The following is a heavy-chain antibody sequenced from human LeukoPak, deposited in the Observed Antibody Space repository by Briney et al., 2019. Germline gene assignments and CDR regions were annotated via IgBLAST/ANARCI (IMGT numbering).Heavy chain of an antibody. CDR3: ASPLQQLDDLPYYMDV. J-gene: IGHJ6*03. CDR2: INPNSGAT. D-gene: IGHD6-6*01. V-gene: IGHV1-2*02. CDR1: GYTFTGYY. Sequence: AASVKVSCKASGYTFTGYYMHWVRQAPGQGLEWMGWINPNSGATNYAQKFQGRVTMTRDTPISTAYMELSRLTSDDTAVYYCASPLQQLDDLPYYMDVWGTGTTVSVSS.